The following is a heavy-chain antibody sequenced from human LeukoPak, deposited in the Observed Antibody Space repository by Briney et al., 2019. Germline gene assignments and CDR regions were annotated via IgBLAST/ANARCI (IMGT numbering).Heavy chain of an antibody. CDR2: IYTSGST. D-gene: IGHD4-17*01. CDR3: ARGHDYGDYVGYYFDY. J-gene: IGHJ4*02. V-gene: IGHV4-4*07. CDR1: GGSISSYY. Sequence: PSETLSLTCTVSGGSISSYYWSWLRQPAGKGLEWVGRIYTSGSTNYNPSLKSRVTMSVDTSKNQFSLKLSSVTAADTAVYYCARGHDYGDYVGYYFDYWGQGTLVTVSS.